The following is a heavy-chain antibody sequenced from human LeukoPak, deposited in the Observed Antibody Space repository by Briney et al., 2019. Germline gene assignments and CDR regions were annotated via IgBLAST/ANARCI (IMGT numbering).Heavy chain of an antibody. CDR2: IRYDGGNK. D-gene: IGHD3-22*01. V-gene: IGHV3-30*02. Sequence: GGSLRLSCAASGFTFSSYGMHWVRQAPGKGLEWVAFIRYDGGNKYYAGYVKGRFTISRDNSKNTLYLQMNSLRPEDTAVYYCAKAKPFYDNSGYYPDYWGQGTLVTVSS. CDR1: GFTFSSYG. CDR3: AKAKPFYDNSGYYPDY. J-gene: IGHJ4*02.